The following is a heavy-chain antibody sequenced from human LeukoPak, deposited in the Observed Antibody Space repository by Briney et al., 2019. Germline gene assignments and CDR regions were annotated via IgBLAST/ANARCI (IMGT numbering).Heavy chain of an antibody. D-gene: IGHD6-13*01. CDR3: AREDSSSWYY. J-gene: IGHJ4*02. CDR1: GNTFTSYG. CDR2: ISAYNGNT. V-gene: IGHV1-18*01. Sequence: ASVKVSCKASGNTFTSYGISWVRQAPGQGLEWMGWISAYNGNTNYAQKLQGRVTTTTDTSTSTAYMELRSLRSDDTAAYYCAREDSSSWYYWGQGTLVTVSS.